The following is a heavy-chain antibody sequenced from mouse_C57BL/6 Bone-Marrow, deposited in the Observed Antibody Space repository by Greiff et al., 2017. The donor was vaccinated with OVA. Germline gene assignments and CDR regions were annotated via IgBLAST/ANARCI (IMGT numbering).Heavy chain of an antibody. CDR1: GYTFTSYW. J-gene: IGHJ3*01. V-gene: IGHV1-52*01. Sequence: QVQLQQPGAELVRPGSSVKLSCKASGYTFTSYWMHWVKQRPIQGLEWIGNIDPSDSETHYNQKFKDKATLTVDKSSSTAYMQLSSLTSEDSAVYYCARDSNYLAWCAYWGQGTLVTVSA. CDR3: ARDSNYLAWCAY. CDR2: IDPSDSET. D-gene: IGHD2-5*01.